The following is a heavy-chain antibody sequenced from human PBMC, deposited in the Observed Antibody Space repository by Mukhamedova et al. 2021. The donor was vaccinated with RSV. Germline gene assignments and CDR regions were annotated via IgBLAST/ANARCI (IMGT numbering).Heavy chain of an antibody. D-gene: IGHD3-22*01. J-gene: IGHJ4*02. CDR3: TRHVSGYDSSGSYFDY. V-gene: IGHV3-73*01. Sequence: AYAASVKGRFTISRDDSKNTAYLQMNSLKTEVTAVYYCTRHVSGYDSSGSYFDYWGQGTLVTVSS.